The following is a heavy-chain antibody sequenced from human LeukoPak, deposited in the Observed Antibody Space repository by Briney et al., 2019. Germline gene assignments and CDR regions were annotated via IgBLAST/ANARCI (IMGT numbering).Heavy chain of an antibody. CDR3: ARATYTVTTSPMDY. J-gene: IGHJ4*02. V-gene: IGHV3-7*01. Sequence: PGGSLRLSCAASGFTFSNYWMSWVRQAPGKGLEWVANIKQDGSEKYYVDSVKGRFTISRDNAKNSLYLQMNSLRVEDTAVYYCARATYTVTTSPMDYWGQGTLVTVSS. CDR1: GFTFSNYW. D-gene: IGHD4-17*01. CDR2: IKQDGSEK.